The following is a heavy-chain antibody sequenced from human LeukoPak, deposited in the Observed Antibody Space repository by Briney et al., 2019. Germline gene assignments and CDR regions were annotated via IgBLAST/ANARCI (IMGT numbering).Heavy chain of an antibody. D-gene: IGHD4-17*01. J-gene: IGHJ3*02. CDR1: GDFITAYY. CDR2: FYYTGNT. Sequence: SETLSLTCTVSGDFITAYYWTWIRQPPGKGLEWIGYFYYTGNTYYNPSLKSRVTISVDTSKNHFSLRLSSVTAADTAVYYCARGTYTVTTDAFDIWGQGTMVTVSS. V-gene: IGHV4-59*12. CDR3: ARGTYTVTTDAFDI.